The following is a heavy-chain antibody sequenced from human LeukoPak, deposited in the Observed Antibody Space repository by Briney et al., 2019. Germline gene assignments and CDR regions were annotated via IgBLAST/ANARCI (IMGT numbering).Heavy chain of an antibody. J-gene: IGHJ2*01. D-gene: IGHD3-10*01. CDR1: GYRFTSYW. V-gene: IGHV5-10-1*01. CDR3: ARHSMVRGVNWYFDL. Sequence: GESLKISCKGSGYRFTSYWISWVRQMPGKGLEWMGRIDPSDSYTNYSPSFQGHVTISGDKSISTAYLQWSSLKASDTPMYYCARHSMVRGVNWYFDLWGRGTLVTVSS. CDR2: IDPSDSYT.